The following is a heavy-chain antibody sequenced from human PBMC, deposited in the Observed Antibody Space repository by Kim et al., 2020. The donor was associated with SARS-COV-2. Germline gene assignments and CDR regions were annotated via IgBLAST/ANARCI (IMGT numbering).Heavy chain of an antibody. CDR3: ARLQRGRRMVRGVISWFDP. V-gene: IGHV4-34*01. J-gene: IGHJ5*02. Sequence: SETLSLTCAVYGGSFSGYYWSWIRQPPGKGLEWIGEINHSGSTNYNPSLKSRVTISVDTSKNQFSLKLSSVTAADTAVYYCARLQRGRRMVRGVISWFDPWGQGTLVAVSS. CDR2: INHSGST. D-gene: IGHD3-10*01. CDR1: GGSFSGYY.